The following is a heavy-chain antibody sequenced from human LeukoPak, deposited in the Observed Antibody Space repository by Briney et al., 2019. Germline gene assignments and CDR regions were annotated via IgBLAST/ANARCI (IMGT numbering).Heavy chain of an antibody. V-gene: IGHV3-30-3*01. Sequence: GGSLRLSCAASGFTFSSYAMHWVRQAPGKGLEWVAVISYDGGNKYYADSVKGRFTISRDNSKNTLYLQMSSLRAEDTAVYYCARDRGHSSSSDLDIWGQGTMVTVSS. J-gene: IGHJ3*02. CDR3: ARDRGHSSSSDLDI. D-gene: IGHD6-6*01. CDR1: GFTFSSYA. CDR2: ISYDGGNK.